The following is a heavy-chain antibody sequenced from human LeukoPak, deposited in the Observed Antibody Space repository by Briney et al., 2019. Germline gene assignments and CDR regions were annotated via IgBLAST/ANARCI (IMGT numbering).Heavy chain of an antibody. D-gene: IGHD6-25*01. V-gene: IGHV4-39*01. Sequence: PSETLSLTCSVSGGSISNADYYWGWIRQAPGQGLEWIGSIFYGGSNHYNPSLKSRAAISVDTSKTQFSLKLTSVTAADAAMYYCARQLPTAAADTRGYFDYWGQGTVVTVSS. CDR2: IFYGGSN. J-gene: IGHJ4*01. CDR1: GGSISNADYY. CDR3: ARQLPTAAADTRGYFDY.